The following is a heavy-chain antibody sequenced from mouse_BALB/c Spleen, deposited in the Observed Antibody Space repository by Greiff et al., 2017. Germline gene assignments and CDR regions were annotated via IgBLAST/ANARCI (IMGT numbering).Heavy chain of an antibody. D-gene: IGHD4-1*01. CDR1: GFTFSSYY. Sequence: EVKLVESGGGLVKLGGSLKLSCAASGFTFSSYYMSWVRQTPEKRLELVAAINSNGGSTYYPDTVKGRFTISRDNAKNTLYLQMSSLKSEDTALYYCARRATGSRYFDVWGAGTTVTVSS. CDR2: INSNGGST. V-gene: IGHV5-6-2*01. CDR3: ARRATGSRYFDV. J-gene: IGHJ1*01.